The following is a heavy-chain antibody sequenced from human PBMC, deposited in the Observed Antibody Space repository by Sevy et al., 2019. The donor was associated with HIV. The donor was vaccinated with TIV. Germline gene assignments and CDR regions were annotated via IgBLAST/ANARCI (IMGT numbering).Heavy chain of an antibody. J-gene: IGHJ6*02. V-gene: IGHV3-21*01. CDR1: GFTFSSYS. Sequence: GGSLRLSCAASGFTFSSYSMNWVRQAPGKGLEWVSSISSSSSYIYYADSVKGRFTISRDNAKNSLYLQMNSLRAEDMAVYYCARGVPLLGYCSSTSCPAYYYGMDVWGQGTTVTVSS. D-gene: IGHD2-2*01. CDR2: ISSSSSYI. CDR3: ARGVPLLGYCSSTSCPAYYYGMDV.